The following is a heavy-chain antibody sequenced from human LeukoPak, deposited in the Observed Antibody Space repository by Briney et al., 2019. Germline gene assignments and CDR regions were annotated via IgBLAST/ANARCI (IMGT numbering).Heavy chain of an antibody. Sequence: KPGGSLRLSCAASGLSFSASTMTWVRQAPGKGLEWVADITGTTFYTHYADSVKGRFTISRDNANYTLYLQMSSLRVEDTAIYYCAKYVANWNPGGMDVWGQGTTVTASS. J-gene: IGHJ6*02. CDR2: ITGTTFYT. CDR1: GLSFSAST. D-gene: IGHD4/OR15-4a*01. V-gene: IGHV3-21*06. CDR3: AKYVANWNPGGMDV.